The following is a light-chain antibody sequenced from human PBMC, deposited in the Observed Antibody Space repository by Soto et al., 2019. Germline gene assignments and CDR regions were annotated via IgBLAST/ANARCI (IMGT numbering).Light chain of an antibody. Sequence: IVLTQSPGTLSLSTGERTTLSCRASQSISRYLAWYQQKPGQGPRLLIYGASSRATGTPDRFSGSGSGTDFTLTINRLEPEDFALYYCQQYGSSPPTFGQGTRLEI. CDR1: QSISRY. CDR3: QQYGSSPPT. V-gene: IGKV3-20*01. J-gene: IGKJ5*01. CDR2: GAS.